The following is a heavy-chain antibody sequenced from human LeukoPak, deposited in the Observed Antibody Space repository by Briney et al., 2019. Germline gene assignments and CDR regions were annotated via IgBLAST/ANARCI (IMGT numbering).Heavy chain of an antibody. D-gene: IGHD5-18*01. CDR1: GGSGSSASYY. Sequence: PSETLSLTCTVSGGSGSSASYYWSWIRQPPGKGLEWIGFIYYSGSTNYNPSLKSRVTISVDTSKNQFSLKLSSVTAADTAVYYCARGPHIQLWSAFDYWGQGTLVTVSS. J-gene: IGHJ4*02. CDR3: ARGPHIQLWSAFDY. CDR2: IYYSGST. V-gene: IGHV4-61*01.